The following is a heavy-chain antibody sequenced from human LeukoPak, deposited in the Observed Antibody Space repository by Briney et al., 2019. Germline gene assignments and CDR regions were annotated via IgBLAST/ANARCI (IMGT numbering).Heavy chain of an antibody. CDR1: GGSIRSGNYY. Sequence: PSQTLSLTCTVSGGSIRSGNYYWSWTRQPAGKGLEWIGRISTSGSTSYKPSLTRRVTMSIDTPNNQFSLKLNSVTAADTAVYHCAREYYYGSGSYRNWFDPWGRGTLVTVSS. J-gene: IGHJ5*02. CDR2: ISTSGST. V-gene: IGHV4-61*02. CDR3: AREYYYGSGSYRNWFDP. D-gene: IGHD3-10*01.